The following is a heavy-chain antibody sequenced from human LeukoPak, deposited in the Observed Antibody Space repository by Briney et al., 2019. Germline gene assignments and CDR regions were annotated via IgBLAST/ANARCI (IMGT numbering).Heavy chain of an antibody. CDR3: ARAGYSSGWYSPWWFDP. CDR2: IYYSGST. J-gene: IGHJ5*02. V-gene: IGHV4-59*01. Sequence: SETLSLTCTVSGGSISSYYWSWIRQPPGKGLEWIGYIYYSGSTNYNPSLKSRVTISVDTSKNQFSLKLSSVTAADTAVYYCARAGYSSGWYSPWWFDPWGQGTLVTVS. D-gene: IGHD6-19*01. CDR1: GGSISSYY.